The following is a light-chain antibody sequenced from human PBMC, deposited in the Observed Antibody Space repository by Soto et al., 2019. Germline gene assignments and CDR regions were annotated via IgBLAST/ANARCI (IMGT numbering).Light chain of an antibody. CDR1: SGHSSYA. Sequence: QPVLTQSSSASASLGASVKLTCTLSSGHSSYAIAWHQQQPEKGPRYLMKLNSDGSHSKGDGIPDRFSGSSSGAERYLTISSLQSEDEADYYCQTWGTGILVVFGGGTKLTVL. V-gene: IGLV4-69*01. CDR2: LNSDGSH. CDR3: QTWGTGILVV. J-gene: IGLJ2*01.